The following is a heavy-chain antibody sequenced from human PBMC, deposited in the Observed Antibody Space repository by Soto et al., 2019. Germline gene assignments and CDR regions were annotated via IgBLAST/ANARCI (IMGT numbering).Heavy chain of an antibody. CDR3: AKGYGSSWYGYYYYGMDV. CDR2: MNPNSGNT. J-gene: IGHJ6*02. V-gene: IGHV1-8*01. D-gene: IGHD6-13*01. CDR1: GYTFTSYD. Sequence: ASVKVSCKASGYTFTSYDINWVRQATGQGLEWMGWMNPNSGNTGYAQKFQGRVTMTRNTSMSTAYMELSSLRSEDTAVYYCAKGYGSSWYGYYYYGMDVWGQGTTVTVSS.